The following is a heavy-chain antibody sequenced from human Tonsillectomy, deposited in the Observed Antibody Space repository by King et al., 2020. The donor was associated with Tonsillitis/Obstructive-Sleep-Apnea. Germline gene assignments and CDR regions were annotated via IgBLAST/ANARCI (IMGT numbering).Heavy chain of an antibody. CDR2: INPSDSGT. J-gene: IGHJ4*02. D-gene: IGHD6-13*01. CDR1: GYTFTSYY. V-gene: IGHV1-46*01. CDR3: AREALAAAGTILDD. Sequence: QLVQSGAEVKKPGASVIVSCKASGYTFTSYYMHWVRQAPGQGLEWMGIINPSDSGTNYAQKFQGRVTLTRDTSTSPVHMELGSLRSEDTAVYYCAREALAAAGTILDDWGQGTLVTVSS.